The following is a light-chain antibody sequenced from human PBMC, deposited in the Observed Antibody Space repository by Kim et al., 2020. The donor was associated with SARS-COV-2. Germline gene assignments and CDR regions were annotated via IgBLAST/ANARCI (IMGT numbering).Light chain of an antibody. CDR1: QSVISY. Sequence: ASVEDRVSIACRAKQSVISYFYWDQQRPGRAPKLLFYAASSFRNGVPSRVSGGGAVTEFTLTIRSLQPEKIATYYCQQSYSTPQTFVQRSK. CDR2: AAS. CDR3: QQSYSTPQT. V-gene: IGKV1-39*01. J-gene: IGKJ1*01.